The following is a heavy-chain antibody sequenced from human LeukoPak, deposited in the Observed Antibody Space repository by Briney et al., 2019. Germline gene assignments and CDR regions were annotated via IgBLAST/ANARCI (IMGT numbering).Heavy chain of an antibody. J-gene: IGHJ4*02. Sequence: GESLKISCKVSGYSFISYWIGWVRQMPDNGLESLGMIYPGDSDTSYRPSFQRLVTLSVDKSITTAYLQWSSLKASDTAIYYCARLDYAGNPFDNWGPGTLVTVSS. CDR2: IYPGDSDT. D-gene: IGHD4-23*01. V-gene: IGHV5-51*01. CDR1: GYSFISYW. CDR3: ARLDYAGNPFDN.